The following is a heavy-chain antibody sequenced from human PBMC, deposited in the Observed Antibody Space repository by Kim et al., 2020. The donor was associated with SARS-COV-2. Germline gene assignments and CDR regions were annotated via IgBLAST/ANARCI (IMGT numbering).Heavy chain of an antibody. CDR3: ASYCSSTNCYGSLFDF. CDR2: IIPLLGVA. V-gene: IGHV1-69*02. Sequence: SVKVSCKASGDTFSSYTINWVREAPGLGLEWLGRIIPLLGVAYYAQKFQDRLTITADKSTSTAYMELSSLRSEDTAVYYCASYCSSTNCYGSLFDFWGQGTLVTVSS. D-gene: IGHD2-2*01. J-gene: IGHJ4*02. CDR1: GDTFSSYT.